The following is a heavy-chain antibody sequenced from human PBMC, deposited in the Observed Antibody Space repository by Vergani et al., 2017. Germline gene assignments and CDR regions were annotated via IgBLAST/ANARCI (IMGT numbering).Heavy chain of an antibody. CDR1: GFTFSSYG. D-gene: IGHD3-10*01. CDR3: ARDVFYGSGSYYGKDDAFDI. J-gene: IGHJ3*02. CDR2: IWYDGSNK. V-gene: IGHV3-33*01. Sequence: QVQLVESGGGVVQPGRSLRLSCAASGFTFSSYGMHWVRQAPGKGLEWVAVIWYDGSNKYYADSVKGRFTISRDNSKNTLYLQMNSLRAEDTAVYYCARDVFYGSGSYYGKDDAFDIWGQGTMVTVSS.